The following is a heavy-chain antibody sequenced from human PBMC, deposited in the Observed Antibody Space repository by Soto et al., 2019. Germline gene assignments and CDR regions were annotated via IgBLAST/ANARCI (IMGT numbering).Heavy chain of an antibody. V-gene: IGHV1-24*01. CDR3: ATLSRLYDSSVVNWFDP. CDR1: GYTLTELS. Sequence: GASVKVSCKVSGYTLTELSMHWVRQAPGKGLEWMGGFDPEDGETIYAQKFQGRVTMTEDTSTDTAYMELSSLRSEDTAVYYCATLSRLYDSSVVNWFDPWGQGTLVTVSS. D-gene: IGHD3-22*01. CDR2: FDPEDGET. J-gene: IGHJ5*02.